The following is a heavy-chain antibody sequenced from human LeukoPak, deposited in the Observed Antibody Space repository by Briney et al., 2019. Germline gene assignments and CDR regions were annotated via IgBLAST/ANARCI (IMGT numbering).Heavy chain of an antibody. Sequence: GGSLRLSCAASGFSFSIYAMSWIRQAPGKGLEWVSYISSSGSTIYYADSVKGRFTISRDNAKNSLYLQMNSLRAEDTAVYYCARVAATRYFDYWGQGTLVTVSS. CDR2: ISSSGSTI. CDR3: ARVAATRYFDY. CDR1: GFSFSIYA. J-gene: IGHJ4*02. V-gene: IGHV3-11*01. D-gene: IGHD2-15*01.